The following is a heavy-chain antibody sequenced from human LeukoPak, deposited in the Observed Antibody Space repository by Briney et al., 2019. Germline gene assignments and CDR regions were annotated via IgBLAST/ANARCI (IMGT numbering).Heavy chain of an antibody. Sequence: ASVKVSCKASGYIFSDYYMHWVRQAPGQGLEWLGIINPSGGSTSYAQKFQGRVTMTRDTSTSTVYMELSSLRSEDTAVYYCARALGYQLLQRVWFDPWGQGTLVTVSS. D-gene: IGHD2-2*01. CDR1: GYIFSDYY. CDR2: INPSGGST. CDR3: ARALGYQLLQRVWFDP. V-gene: IGHV1-46*01. J-gene: IGHJ5*02.